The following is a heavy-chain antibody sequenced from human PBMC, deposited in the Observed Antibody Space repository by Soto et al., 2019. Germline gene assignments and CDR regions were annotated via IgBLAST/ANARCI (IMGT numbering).Heavy chain of an antibody. CDR3: ARGYDFWSGYYYPYGVDV. CDR2: ISYDGSNK. Sequence: QVQLVESGGGVVQPGRSLRLSCAASGFTFSSYAMHWVRQAPGKGLEWVAVISYDGSNKNYADSVKGRFTISRDNSKNTLYLQMNSLRAEDTAVYYCARGYDFWSGYYYPYGVDVWGQGTTVTVSS. CDR1: GFTFSSYA. D-gene: IGHD3-3*01. J-gene: IGHJ6*02. V-gene: IGHV3-30-3*01.